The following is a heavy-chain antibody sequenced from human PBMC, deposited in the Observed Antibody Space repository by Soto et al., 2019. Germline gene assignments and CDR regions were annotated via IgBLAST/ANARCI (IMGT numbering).Heavy chain of an antibody. J-gene: IGHJ4*02. CDR2: IYWNDDK. V-gene: IGHV2-5*01. D-gene: IGHD4-4*01. CDR3: AHASPTFDY. Sequence: XGPTLVNPTQSLRLTCTFSGFSLSTSGVGVGWIRQPPGKALEWLALIYWNDDKRYSPSLKSRLTITKDTSKNQVVLTMTNMDPVDTATYYCAHASPTFDYWGQGTLVTVSS. CDR1: GFSLSTSGVG.